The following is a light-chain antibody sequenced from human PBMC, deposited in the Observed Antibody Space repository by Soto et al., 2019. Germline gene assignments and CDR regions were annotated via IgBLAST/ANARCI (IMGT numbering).Light chain of an antibody. V-gene: IGKV1-8*01. Sequence: AIRMTQSPSSLSASTGDRVTITCRASHGISSYLAWYQQKPGKAPKLLIYAASTLQSGVPSRFSGSGPGTDFTLTISCLQSEDFATYYCQQYYSYPSLSFGGGTKVDIK. CDR1: HGISSY. CDR2: AAS. CDR3: QQYYSYPSLS. J-gene: IGKJ4*01.